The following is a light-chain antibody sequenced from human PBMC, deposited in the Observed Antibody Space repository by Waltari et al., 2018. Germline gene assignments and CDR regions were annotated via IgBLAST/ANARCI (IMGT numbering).Light chain of an antibody. CDR3: QQYGNSPYT. V-gene: IGKV3-20*01. J-gene: IGKJ2*01. Sequence: EIVLTQSPGTLSLSPGERASLFCRASQSVRSNFLAWYQQKPGQAPRLLIYSASSRATGIPDRFSGSGSGTDFTLTISRLVPEDFAVYYCQQYGNSPYTFGQGTKLEI. CDR2: SAS. CDR1: QSVRSNF.